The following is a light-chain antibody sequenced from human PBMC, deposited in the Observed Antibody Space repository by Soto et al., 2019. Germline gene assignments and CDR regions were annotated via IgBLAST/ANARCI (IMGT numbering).Light chain of an antibody. CDR3: QQYYSYSRT. V-gene: IGKV1-8*01. CDR2: AAS. Sequence: AIRMTQSPSSLSESTGDRVTITCRASEGISSYLAWYQQKPGKAPKLLIYAASTLQSGVPSRFSGSGSGTDFTLTISCLQSEDFATYYCQQYYSYSRTFGQGTKVEIK. J-gene: IGKJ1*01. CDR1: EGISSY.